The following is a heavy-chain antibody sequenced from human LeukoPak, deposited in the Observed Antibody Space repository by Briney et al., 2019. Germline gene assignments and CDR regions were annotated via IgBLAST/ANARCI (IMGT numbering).Heavy chain of an antibody. Sequence: ASVKVSCKASGGTFISFTISWVRRAPGQGLEWMGGIIPIFGTANFAQKFQGRVSITADESTSTVYMELSSLRSEDTAVYYCAREWGHDSSGYYYAYWGQGTLVTVSS. CDR1: GGTFISFT. CDR3: AREWGHDSSGYYYAY. D-gene: IGHD3-22*01. V-gene: IGHV1-69*13. J-gene: IGHJ4*02. CDR2: IIPIFGTA.